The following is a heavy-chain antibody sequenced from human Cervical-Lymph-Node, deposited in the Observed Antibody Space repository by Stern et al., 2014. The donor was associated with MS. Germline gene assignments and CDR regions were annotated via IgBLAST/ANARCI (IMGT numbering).Heavy chain of an antibody. J-gene: IGHJ4*02. D-gene: IGHD4-17*01. V-gene: IGHV5-51*01. CDR1: GYSFTSYW. Sequence: EVQLVESGAEVKKPGESLKISCKGSGYSFTSYWIGWVRQMPGKGLEWVLIIYPGDSHTRYNPSFRGQVTISADKSISTAYLQLSSLKASDTAMYYCARSTVTSRYFDYWGQGTLVTVSS. CDR2: IYPGDSHT. CDR3: ARSTVTSRYFDY.